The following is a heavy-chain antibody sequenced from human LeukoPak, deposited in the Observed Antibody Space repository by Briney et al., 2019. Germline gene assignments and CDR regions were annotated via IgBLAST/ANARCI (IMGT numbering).Heavy chain of an antibody. CDR3: ARRSKYGDSADY. CDR1: GGSISSNDYY. Sequence: SETLSLTCTVSGGSISSNDYYWSWIRQPPGKGLEWIGEINHSGSTNYNPSLKSRVTISVDTSKNQFSLKLSSVTAADTAVYYCARRSKYGDSADYWGQGTLVTVSS. J-gene: IGHJ4*02. D-gene: IGHD4-17*01. V-gene: IGHV4-39*07. CDR2: INHSGST.